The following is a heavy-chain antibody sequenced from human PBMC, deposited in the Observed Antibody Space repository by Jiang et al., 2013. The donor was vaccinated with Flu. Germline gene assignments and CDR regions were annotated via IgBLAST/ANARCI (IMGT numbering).Heavy chain of an antibody. D-gene: IGHD6-13*01. V-gene: IGHV4-34*01. J-gene: IGHJ6*02. Sequence: LLKPSETLSLTCAVYGGSFSGYYWSWIRQPPGKGLEWIGEINHSGSTNYNPSLKSRVTISVDTSKNQFSLKLSSVTAADTAVYYCARGLGYSSSFAPLYYYYGMDVWGQGTTVTVSS. CDR2: INHSGST. CDR3: ARGLGYSSSFAPLYYYYGMDV. CDR1: GGSFSGYY.